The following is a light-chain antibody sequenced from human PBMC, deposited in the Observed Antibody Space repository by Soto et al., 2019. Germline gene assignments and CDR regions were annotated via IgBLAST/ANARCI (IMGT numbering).Light chain of an antibody. CDR3: QQYNKWPLT. Sequence: EIVMTQSPATLSVSPGERATLSCRASQSVYSNLAWYQQNPGQPPKLLVYEASTRATGIPASFSGSGSGTEFTLTISSLQSEDFAVYYCQQYNKWPLTCGGGTKVEVK. CDR2: EAS. J-gene: IGKJ4*01. CDR1: QSVYSN. V-gene: IGKV3-15*01.